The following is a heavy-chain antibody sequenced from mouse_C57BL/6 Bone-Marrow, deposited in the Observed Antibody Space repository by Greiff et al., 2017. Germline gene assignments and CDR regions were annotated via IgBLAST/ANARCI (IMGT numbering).Heavy chain of an antibody. D-gene: IGHD1-1*01. CDR1: GFNIKDYY. CDR2: IDPEDGAT. Sequence: VQLKESGAELVKPGASVKLSCTASGFNIKDYYMHWVKQRTEQGLEWIGRIDPEDGATKYAPKFQGKATITADTSSNTAYLQLSSLTSEDTAVYYCARYIHYYYGSSYDLFAYWGQGTLVTVSA. V-gene: IGHV14-2*01. CDR3: ARYIHYYYGSSYDLFAY. J-gene: IGHJ3*01.